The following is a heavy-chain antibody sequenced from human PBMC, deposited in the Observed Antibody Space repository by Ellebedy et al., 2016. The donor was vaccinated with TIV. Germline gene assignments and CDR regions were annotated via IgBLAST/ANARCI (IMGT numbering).Heavy chain of an antibody. CDR1: GGSISSYY. D-gene: IGHD6-19*01. J-gene: IGHJ4*02. CDR3: ARDRGSGWYRATRTAGYFDY. CDR2: IYYSGST. Sequence: MPSETLSLTCTVSGGSISSYYWSWIRRPPGKGLEWIGYIYYSGSTNYNPSLKSRVTISVDTSKNQFSLKLSSVTAADTAVYYCARDRGSGWYRATRTAGYFDYWGQGTLVTVSS. V-gene: IGHV4-59*01.